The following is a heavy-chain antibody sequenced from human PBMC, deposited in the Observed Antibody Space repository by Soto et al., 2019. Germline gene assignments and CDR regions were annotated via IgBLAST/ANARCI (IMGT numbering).Heavy chain of an antibody. V-gene: IGHV4-30-4*01. J-gene: IGHJ4*02. CDR3: ARVGGFGATTIDY. CDR2: IYYSEST. CDR1: GGSISSGDYY. Sequence: QVQLQESGPGLVKPSQTLSLTCTVSGGSISSGDYYWSWIRQPPGKGLEWIGYIYYSESTYYNPSLMSRVTRSVDTSKNQFSLKLSSVTAADTAVYYCARVGGFGATTIDYWGQGTLVTVSS. D-gene: IGHD3-10*01.